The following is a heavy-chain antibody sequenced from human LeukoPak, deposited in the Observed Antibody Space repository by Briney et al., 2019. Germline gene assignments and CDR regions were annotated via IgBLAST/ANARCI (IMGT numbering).Heavy chain of an antibody. CDR2: IKQDGSEK. J-gene: IGHJ3*02. CDR1: GFTFSSYW. V-gene: IGHV3-7*01. D-gene: IGHD6-13*01. Sequence: GGSLRLSCAASGFTFSSYWMSWVRQAPGKGLEWVANIKQDGSEKYYVDSVKGRFTISRDNAKSSLYLQMNSLRAEDTAVYYCASGHGSSSWYWTQLGAFDIWGQGTMVTVSS. CDR3: ASGHGSSSWYWTQLGAFDI.